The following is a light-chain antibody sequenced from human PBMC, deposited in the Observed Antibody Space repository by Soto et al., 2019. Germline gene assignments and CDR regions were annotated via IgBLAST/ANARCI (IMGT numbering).Light chain of an antibody. CDR1: SSDVGAYNY. V-gene: IGLV2-14*03. Sequence: QSALTQPASVSGSPGQSITISCTGTSSDVGAYNYVCWNQQHPGKAPKLMIYDVNNRPSGVSNRFSGSKSGNTASLTISGLQAEDEADYYCSSYTTSRTLVFGGGTKLTVL. J-gene: IGLJ2*01. CDR3: SSYTTSRTLV. CDR2: DVN.